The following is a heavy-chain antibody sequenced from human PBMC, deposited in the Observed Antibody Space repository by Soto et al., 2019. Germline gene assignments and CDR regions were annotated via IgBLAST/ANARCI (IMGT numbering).Heavy chain of an antibody. V-gene: IGHV3-30*18. D-gene: IGHD3-22*01. J-gene: IGHJ4*02. CDR1: GFIFSDYG. CDR2: ISYDGSNK. CDR3: AKDPYGYDSSGHFDY. Sequence: GGSLRLSCAASGFIFSDYGMNWARQAPGRGLEWVAVISYDGSNKYYADSVKGRFTISRDNSKNTLYLQMNSLRAEDTAVYYCAKDPYGYDSSGHFDYWGQGTLVTVSS.